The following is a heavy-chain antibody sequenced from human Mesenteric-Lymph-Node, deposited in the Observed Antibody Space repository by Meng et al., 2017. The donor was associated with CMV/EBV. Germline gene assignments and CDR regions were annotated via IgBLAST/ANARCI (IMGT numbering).Heavy chain of an antibody. J-gene: IGHJ4*02. CDR3: ARDPYGSGSYSDY. CDR1: GFTFSSYW. V-gene: IGHV3-74*01. CDR2: INNDGRAT. Sequence: GESLKISCAASGFTFSSYWMFWVRQAPGKGLVWVSRINNDGRATSYADSVRGRFTISRDNAKSTLYLEMNSLRADDTAVYYCARDPYGSGSYSDYWGQGTPVTVSS. D-gene: IGHD3-10*01.